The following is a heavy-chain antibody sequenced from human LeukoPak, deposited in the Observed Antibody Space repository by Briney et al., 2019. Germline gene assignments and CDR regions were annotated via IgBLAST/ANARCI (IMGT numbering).Heavy chain of an antibody. Sequence: PSETLSLTCTDSGGSISSSSYYWGWIRQPPWKGLEWIGRIYYIGSTYYNPSLKSRVTISVDTSKNQFSLKLSSVTAADTAVYYNEKREYEILTGYYRYNWFDPWGQGTLVTVSS. J-gene: IGHJ5*02. CDR1: GGSISSSSYY. CDR3: EKREYEILTGYYRYNWFDP. V-gene: IGHV4-39*01. D-gene: IGHD3-9*01. CDR2: IYYIGST.